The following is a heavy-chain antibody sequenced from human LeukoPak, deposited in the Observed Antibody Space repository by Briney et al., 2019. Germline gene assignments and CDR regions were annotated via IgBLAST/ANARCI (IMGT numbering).Heavy chain of an antibody. J-gene: IGHJ4*02. CDR2: ISYEGSNK. CDR3: ASIVEEFGELLYDY. Sequence: GRSLRLSCAASGFTFSSYGMHWVRQAPGKGLEWVAVISYEGSNKYYADSVKGRFTISRDNSKNTLYLQMNSLRAEDTAVYYCASIVEEFGELLYDYWGQGTLVTVSS. CDR1: GFTFSSYG. D-gene: IGHD3-10*01. V-gene: IGHV3-30*03.